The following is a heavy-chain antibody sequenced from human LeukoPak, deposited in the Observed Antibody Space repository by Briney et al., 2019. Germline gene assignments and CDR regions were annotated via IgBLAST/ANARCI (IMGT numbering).Heavy chain of an antibody. V-gene: IGHV4-34*01. J-gene: IGHJ4*02. CDR1: GGSFSSYY. Sequence: SETLSLTCAVYGGSFSSYYWSWIRQPPGKGLEWIGEINHSGSTNYNPSLKSRVTISVDTSKNQFSLKLSSVTAADTAVYYCARGLRYYGSGSYYNGGGYFDYWGQGTLVTVSS. D-gene: IGHD3-10*01. CDR2: INHSGST. CDR3: ARGLRYYGSGSYYNGGGYFDY.